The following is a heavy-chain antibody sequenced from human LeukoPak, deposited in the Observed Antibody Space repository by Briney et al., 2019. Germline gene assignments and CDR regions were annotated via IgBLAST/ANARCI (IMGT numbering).Heavy chain of an antibody. D-gene: IGHD1-14*01. CDR2: ISGDGGST. V-gene: IGHV3-43*02. J-gene: IGHJ4*02. Sequence: GGSLRLTCAASGFTFDDYAMHWVRQAPGKGLEWVSLISGDGGSTYYADSVKGRFTISRDNSKNSLYLQTNSLRTEDTALYYCAKDMDPRYLNCPDYWGQGTLVTVSS. CDR1: GFTFDDYA. CDR3: AKDMDPRYLNCPDY.